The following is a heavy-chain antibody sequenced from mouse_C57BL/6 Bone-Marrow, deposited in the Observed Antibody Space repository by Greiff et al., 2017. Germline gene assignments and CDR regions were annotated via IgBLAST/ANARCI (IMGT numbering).Heavy chain of an antibody. J-gene: IGHJ3*01. CDR3: ATLITTVVAPFAH. Sequence: EVKLQESGPGLVKPSQSLSLTCSVTGYSITSGYYWNWIRQFPGNKLEWMGYISYDGSNNYNPSLKNRISITRDTSKNQFFLKLNSVTTEDTATYYCATLITTVVAPFAHCCQGTLVTVSA. D-gene: IGHD1-1*01. CDR1: GYSITSGYY. CDR2: ISYDGSN. V-gene: IGHV3-6*01.